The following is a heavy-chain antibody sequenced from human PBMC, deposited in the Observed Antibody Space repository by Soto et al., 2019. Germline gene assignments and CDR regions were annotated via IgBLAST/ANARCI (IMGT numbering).Heavy chain of an antibody. Sequence: WKNLSLTCAVYGGSISSSSYYCGWIRQHPGKGLEWIGSIYYCGSTYYNPSLKSRVTISVDTSKNQFSLKLSSVTAADTAVYYCARHGDLIVATMQLAYYYYYMDVWGKGTTVTFSS. CDR2: IYYCGST. J-gene: IGHJ6*03. D-gene: IGHD5-12*01. CDR1: GGSISSSSYY. CDR3: ARHGDLIVATMQLAYYYYYMDV. V-gene: IGHV4-39*01.